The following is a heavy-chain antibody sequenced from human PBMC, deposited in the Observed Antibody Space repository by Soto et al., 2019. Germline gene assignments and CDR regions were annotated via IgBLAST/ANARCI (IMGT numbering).Heavy chain of an antibody. V-gene: IGHV1-2*02. CDR3: AKDLTRQLAYWLDP. J-gene: IGHJ5*02. D-gene: IGHD6-6*01. CDR2: INAHSGGT. Sequence: ASVKVSCKASGFSFTGYYIHWPRQAPGQGLEWMGWINAHSGGTEYAQKFQGRVTLTRDTSIATAYLTLTSLTSDDTALYYCAKDLTRQLAYWLDPWGQGTQVTVSS. CDR1: GFSFTGYY.